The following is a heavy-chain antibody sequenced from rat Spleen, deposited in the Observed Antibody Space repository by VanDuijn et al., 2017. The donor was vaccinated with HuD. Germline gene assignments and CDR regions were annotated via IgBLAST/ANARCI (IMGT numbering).Heavy chain of an antibody. J-gene: IGHJ3*01. CDR2: ISYDGSNS. Sequence: EVQLVESGGGLVQPGRSLKLSCAASGFTFSNYGMAWVRQTPTRGLEWVATISYDGSNSYYRDSVQGRFTISRDNAKSTLYLHMDSLTSEDTATYYCATGPRILRLDWFAYWGQGTLVTVSS. CDR3: ATGPRILRLDWFAY. CDR1: GFTFSNYG. D-gene: IGHD1-6*01. V-gene: IGHV5-29*01.